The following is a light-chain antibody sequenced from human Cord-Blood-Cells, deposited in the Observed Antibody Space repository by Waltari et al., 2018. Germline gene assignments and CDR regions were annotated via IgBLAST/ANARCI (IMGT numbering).Light chain of an antibody. Sequence: EIVITQSPATLSVSPGERAPLSCRASQSVSSNLAWYQQKPGQAPRFLIYGASTRATGIPARFSGSGSGTEFTLTISSLQSEDFAVYYCQQYNNWPLTFGGGTKVEIK. V-gene: IGKV3-15*01. CDR1: QSVSSN. J-gene: IGKJ4*01. CDR2: GAS. CDR3: QQYNNWPLT.